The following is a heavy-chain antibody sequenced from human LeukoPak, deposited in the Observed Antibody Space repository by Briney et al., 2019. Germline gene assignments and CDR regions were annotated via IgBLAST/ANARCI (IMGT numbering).Heavy chain of an antibody. D-gene: IGHD2-2*02. CDR3: ARAMGYCSSTSCYTIYYYYYYMDV. CDR1: GFTFSSYS. CDR2: ISSNSSYI. Sequence: PGGSLRLSCAASGFTFSSYSMNWVRQAPAKGLECVSSISSNSSYIYYADSVKGRFTISRDNAKNSLYLQMNSLRAEDTAVYYCARAMGYCSSTSCYTIYYYYYYMDVWGKGTTVTVSS. J-gene: IGHJ6*03. V-gene: IGHV3-21*01.